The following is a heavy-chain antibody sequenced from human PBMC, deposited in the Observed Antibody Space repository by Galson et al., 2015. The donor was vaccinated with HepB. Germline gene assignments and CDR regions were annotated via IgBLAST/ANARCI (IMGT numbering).Heavy chain of an antibody. V-gene: IGHV3-15*01. CDR3: TTCWNSRGGSSDY. CDR2: IKSKTDGGTA. Sequence: SLRLSCAASGFTFSNARMSWVRQAPGKGLEWVGRIKSKTDGGTADYAAPVKGRFTISRDDSKNTLYLQMNSLKTEDTAVYYCTTCWNSRGGSSDYWGQGTLVTVSS. J-gene: IGHJ4*02. D-gene: IGHD1-26*01. CDR1: GFTFSNAR.